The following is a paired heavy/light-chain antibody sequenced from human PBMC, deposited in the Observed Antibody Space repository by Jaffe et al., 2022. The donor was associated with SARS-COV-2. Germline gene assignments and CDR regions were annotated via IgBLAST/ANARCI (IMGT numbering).Heavy chain of an antibody. Sequence: EVQLVESGGGLVQPGRSLRLSCAASGFTFDDYAMHWVRQAPGKGLEWVSGISWNGVRIGYADSVKGRFTISRDDAKDSLYLQMNSLRTDDTALYYCAKDVQIGDRQWVVGGSFDSWGQGTLVSVSS. CDR3: AKDVQIGDRQWVVGGSFDS. V-gene: IGHV3-9*01. D-gene: IGHD6-19*01. CDR2: ISWNGVRI. J-gene: IGHJ4*02. CDR1: GFTFDDYA.
Light chain of an antibody. V-gene: IGLV3-19*01. CDR1: SLRLYY. Sequence: SSELTQDPAVSVALGQTVRITCRGDSLRLYYATWYQQKPGQAPILVIYGKNNRPSGIPDRFSGSSSGNTASLTITGAQAEDESDYYCSSRDSSGNQLVFGGGTRLTVL. CDR3: SSRDSSGNQLV. CDR2: GKN. J-gene: IGLJ3*02.